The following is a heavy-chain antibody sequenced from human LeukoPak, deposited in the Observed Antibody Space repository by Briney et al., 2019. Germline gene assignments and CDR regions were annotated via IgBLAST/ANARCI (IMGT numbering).Heavy chain of an antibody. Sequence: SETLSLTCTVSGGSISSYYWSWIRQPAGKGLEWIGRIYTSGSTNYNPSLKSRVTMSVDTSKNQFSLKLSSVTAADTAVYYCARGSWLAALSWFDPWGQGTLVTVSS. CDR3: ARGSWLAALSWFDP. D-gene: IGHD5-12*01. CDR2: IYTSGST. V-gene: IGHV4-4*07. CDR1: GGSISSYY. J-gene: IGHJ5*02.